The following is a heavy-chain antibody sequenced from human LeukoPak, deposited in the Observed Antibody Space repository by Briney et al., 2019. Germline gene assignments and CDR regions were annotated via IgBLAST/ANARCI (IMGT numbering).Heavy chain of an antibody. CDR3: AKDRGGGSGSDYSSSYYYFDY. Sequence: PGGSLRLSCAASGFTFDDYAMHWVRQAPGKGLEWVSGISWNSGSIGYADSVKGRFTISRDNAKNSLYLQMNSLKTEDTAFYYCAKDRGGGSGSDYSSSYYYFDYWGQGTLVAVSS. CDR2: ISWNSGSI. CDR1: GFTFDDYA. J-gene: IGHJ4*02. V-gene: IGHV3-9*01. D-gene: IGHD5-12*01.